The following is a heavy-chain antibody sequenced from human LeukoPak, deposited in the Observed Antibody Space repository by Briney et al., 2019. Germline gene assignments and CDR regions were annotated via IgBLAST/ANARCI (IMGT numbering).Heavy chain of an antibody. D-gene: IGHD3-10*01. CDR2: IKSDGSEE. V-gene: IGHV3-7*01. CDR3: ARGDLWLGH. Sequence: PGGSLTLSCATSGFIFSSYWMCWVRQAPGKGLEWVANIKSDGSEEYYGDSVKGRFTIDRDNAKKSLYLHTNSLRVEDTAVYYCARGDLWLGHWGQGSLVTVSS. CDR1: GFIFSSYW. J-gene: IGHJ4*02.